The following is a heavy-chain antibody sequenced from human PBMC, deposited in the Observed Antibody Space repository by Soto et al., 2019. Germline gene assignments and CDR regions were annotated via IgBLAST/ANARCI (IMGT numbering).Heavy chain of an antibody. Sequence: ASVKVSCKASGYTFTSYDSDWVRQAPGQGLEWMGWIGAYNGKTNNAQKLQGRVTMTTDTSTSTAYMELRSLRSDDTAVYYCARDRLGATGDYWGQGTLVTVSS. CDR3: ARDRLGATGDY. J-gene: IGHJ4*02. V-gene: IGHV1-18*01. CDR2: IGAYNGKT. CDR1: GYTFTSYD. D-gene: IGHD1-26*01.